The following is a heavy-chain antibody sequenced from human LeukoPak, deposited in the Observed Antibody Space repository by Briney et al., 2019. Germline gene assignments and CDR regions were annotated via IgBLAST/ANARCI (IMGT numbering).Heavy chain of an antibody. J-gene: IGHJ4*02. CDR1: GFTFSTYG. CDR2: ISGSGGST. Sequence: GGSLRLSCVASGFTFSTYGMSWVRQAPGKGLEWVSAISGSGGSTYYADSVKGRFTISRDNSKNTLYLQMNSLRAEDTAVYYCAKVYGDGYKVGPLDYFDYWGQGTLVTVSS. V-gene: IGHV3-23*01. D-gene: IGHD5-24*01. CDR3: AKVYGDGYKVGPLDYFDY.